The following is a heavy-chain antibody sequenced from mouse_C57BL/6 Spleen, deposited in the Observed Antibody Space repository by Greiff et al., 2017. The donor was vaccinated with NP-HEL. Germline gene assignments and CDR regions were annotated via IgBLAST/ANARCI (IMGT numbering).Heavy chain of an antibody. J-gene: IGHJ2*01. CDR3: ARGDYYYGSSPNFDY. CDR1: GYSITSGYY. CDR2: ISYDGSN. Sequence: EVQRVESGPGLVKPSQSLSLTCSVTGYSITSGYYWNWIRQFPGNKLEWMGYISYDGSNNYNPSLKNRISITRDTSKNQFFLKLNSVTTEDTATYYCARGDYYYGSSPNFDYWGQGTTLTVSS. D-gene: IGHD1-1*01. V-gene: IGHV3-6*01.